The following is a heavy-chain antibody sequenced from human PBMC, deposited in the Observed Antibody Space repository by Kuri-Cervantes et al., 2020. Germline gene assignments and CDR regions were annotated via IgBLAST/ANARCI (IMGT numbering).Heavy chain of an antibody. J-gene: IGHJ4*02. CDR2: ISSSGSTI. V-gene: IGHV3-11*01. CDR1: GFTFSDYY. Sequence: GESLKISCAASGFTFSDYYMSSIRQAPGKGPEWVSYISSSGSTIYYADSVKGRFNISRDNAKNSLYLQMNSLRAEDTAVYYGARELRNDCWGQGTLVTVSS. CDR3: ARELRNDC. D-gene: IGHD4-17*01.